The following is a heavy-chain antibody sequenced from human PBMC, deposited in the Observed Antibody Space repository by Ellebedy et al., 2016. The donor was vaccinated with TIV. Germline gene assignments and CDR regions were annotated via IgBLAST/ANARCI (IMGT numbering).Heavy chain of an antibody. Sequence: MPSETLSLTCTVSGGSISSGGYYRSWIRQHPGKGLEWIGYIYYSGSTYYNPSLKSLVTISVDTSKNQFSLKLSSVTAADTAVYYCARYSSGRKTYFDYWGQGTLVTVSS. CDR2: IYYSGST. J-gene: IGHJ4*02. V-gene: IGHV4-31*01. D-gene: IGHD6-19*01. CDR3: ARYSSGRKTYFDY. CDR1: GGSISSGGYY.